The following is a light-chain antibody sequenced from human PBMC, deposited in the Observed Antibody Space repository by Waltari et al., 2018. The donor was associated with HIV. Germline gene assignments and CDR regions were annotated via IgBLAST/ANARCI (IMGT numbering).Light chain of an antibody. Sequence: QSVLTQPPSVSEAPRQRVTISCSGSSSNIGNNAVTWNQQVPGKAPKLLIYYDDLLSSGVSDRFSGSKSGTAASLAIRGLQSEDEADYYCAAWDDSLNGYVFGSGTKVTVL. CDR2: YDD. CDR3: AAWDDSLNGYV. V-gene: IGLV1-36*01. CDR1: SSNIGNNA. J-gene: IGLJ1*01.